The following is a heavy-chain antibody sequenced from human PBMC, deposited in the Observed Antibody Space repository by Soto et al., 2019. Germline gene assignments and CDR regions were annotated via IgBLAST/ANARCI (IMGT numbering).Heavy chain of an antibody. D-gene: IGHD2-8*01. CDR3: AADATAWQQMVPSDY. Sequence: ASVKVSCKASGFAFTSSAFQWVRQARGQRLEWIGWIAVGSGYTNYAQRFQDRVTLTRDMSTATTYMELSRLTSEDTAIYYCAADATAWQQMVPSDYWGQGTLVTVSS. CDR2: IAVGSGYT. CDR1: GFAFTSSA. J-gene: IGHJ4*02. V-gene: IGHV1-58*01.